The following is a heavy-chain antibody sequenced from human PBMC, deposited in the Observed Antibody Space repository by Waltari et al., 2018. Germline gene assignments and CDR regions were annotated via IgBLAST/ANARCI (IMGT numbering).Heavy chain of an antibody. Sequence: QLQLQESGPGLVKPSETLSLTCTVSGGSISSSSYYWGWIRQPPGKGLEWIGSIYYSGSSYYNPSLKSRVTISVDTSKNQFSLKLSSVTAADTAVYYCARQLLDYGDYYYYMDVWGKGTTVTVSS. CDR3: ARQLLDYGDYYYYMDV. CDR1: GGSISSSSYY. D-gene: IGHD4-17*01. V-gene: IGHV4-39*01. CDR2: IYYSGSS. J-gene: IGHJ6*03.